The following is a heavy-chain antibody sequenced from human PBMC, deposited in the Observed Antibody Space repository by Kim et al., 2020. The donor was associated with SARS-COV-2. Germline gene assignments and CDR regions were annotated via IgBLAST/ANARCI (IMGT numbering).Heavy chain of an antibody. V-gene: IGHV3-23*01. CDR1: GFTFSSYA. J-gene: IGHJ4*02. CDR2: ISGSGGST. CDR3: AKNLKQYYYDSSGYFDY. D-gene: IGHD3-22*01. Sequence: GESLKISCAASGFTFSSYAMSWVRQAPGKGLEWVSAISGSGGSTYYADSVKGRFTISRDNSKNTLYLQMNSLRAEDTAVYYCAKNLKQYYYDSSGYFDYWGQGTLVTVSS.